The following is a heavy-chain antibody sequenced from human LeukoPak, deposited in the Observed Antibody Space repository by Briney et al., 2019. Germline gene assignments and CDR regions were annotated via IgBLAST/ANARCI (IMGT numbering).Heavy chain of an antibody. CDR2: ISSSSSTI. D-gene: IGHD3-3*01. J-gene: IGHJ4*02. Sequence: GGSLRLSCAASGFTFSSVSMSWVRQAPGKGLEWISYISSSSSTIYYADSVKGRFTISRDNAKNSVYLQMNSLRAEDTAVYSCARARSGNYFDYWGKGTLVTVSS. CDR3: ARARSGNYFDY. CDR1: GFTFSSVS. V-gene: IGHV3-48*01.